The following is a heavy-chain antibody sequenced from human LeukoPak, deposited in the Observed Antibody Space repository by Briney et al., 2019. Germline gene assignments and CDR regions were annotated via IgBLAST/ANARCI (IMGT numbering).Heavy chain of an antibody. CDR2: IYYSGST. CDR3: ARGGDFWSGYHFDY. D-gene: IGHD3-3*01. V-gene: IGHV4-30-4*01. CDR1: GGSISSGDYY. Sequence: SQTLSLTRTVSGGSISSGDYYWSWIRQPPGKGLEWIGYIYYSGSTYYNPSLKSRVTISVDTSKNQFSLMLSSVTAADTAVYYCARGGDFWSGYHFDYWGQGTLVTVSS. J-gene: IGHJ4*02.